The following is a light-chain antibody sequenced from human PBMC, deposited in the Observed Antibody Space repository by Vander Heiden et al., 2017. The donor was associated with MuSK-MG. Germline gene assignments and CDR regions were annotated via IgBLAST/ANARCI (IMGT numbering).Light chain of an antibody. J-gene: IGKJ3*01. CDR2: AAS. V-gene: IGKV1-39*01. CDR1: QSISSY. Sequence: DIQMTQSPSSLSASVGDRVTITCRVSQSISSYLNWYQQKPGKAPKLLIYAASSLQSGVPSRFSGSGSGTHFTLTISSLQPEDFATYYCQQSDSTLFTFGRGTKVDIK. CDR3: QQSDSTLFT.